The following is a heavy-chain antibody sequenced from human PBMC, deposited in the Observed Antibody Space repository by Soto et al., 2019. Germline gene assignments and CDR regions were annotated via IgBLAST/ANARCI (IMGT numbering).Heavy chain of an antibody. CDR1: GGSISSYY. CDR2: IYYSGST. CDR3: ARDLDGYNYWDY. Sequence: SETLSLTCTVSGGSISSYYWSWIRQPPGKGLEWIGCIYYSGSTNYNPSLKSRVTISVDTSKNQFSLKLSSVTAADTAVYYCARDLDGYNYWDYWGQGTLVTVSS. V-gene: IGHV4-59*01. J-gene: IGHJ4*02. D-gene: IGHD1-1*01.